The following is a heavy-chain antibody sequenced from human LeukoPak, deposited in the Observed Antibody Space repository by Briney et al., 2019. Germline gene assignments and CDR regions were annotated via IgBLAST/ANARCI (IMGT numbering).Heavy chain of an antibody. J-gene: IGHJ4*02. D-gene: IGHD4-11*01. CDR2: IYTSGST. CDR1: GGSISSGSYY. V-gene: IGHV4-61*02. CDR3: ARGTTVNYFDY. Sequence: SETLSLTCTVSGGSISSGSYYWSWIRQPAGKGLEWIGRIYTSGSTNYNPSLKSRVTISVDTSKNQFSLKLSSVTAADTAVYYCARGTTVNYFDYWGQGTLVTVSS.